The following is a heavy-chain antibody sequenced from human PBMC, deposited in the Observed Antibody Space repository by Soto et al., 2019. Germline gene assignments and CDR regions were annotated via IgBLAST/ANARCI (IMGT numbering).Heavy chain of an antibody. D-gene: IGHD3-22*01. CDR3: EMIVQKDGSLLPNYYYGMDV. V-gene: IGHV4-61*01. J-gene: IGHJ6*02. CDR1: GGSVRGGYYY. CDR2: IDYSGST. Sequence: SETLSLTCTVSGGSVRGGYYYWSWIRQPPGKGLEWIGYIDYSGSTNYNPSLKSRVTMSIDTSKNQFSLKLSSVTAADTAVYYFEMIVQKDGSLLPNYYYGMDVWGQGITVSVSS.